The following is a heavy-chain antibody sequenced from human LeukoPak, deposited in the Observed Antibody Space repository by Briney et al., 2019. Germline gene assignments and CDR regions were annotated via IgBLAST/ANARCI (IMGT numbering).Heavy chain of an antibody. CDR2: IYYSGST. Sequence: SETLSLTCTVSGGSISSSSYYWGWIRQPPGTGLEWIGSIYYSGSTYYNPSLKSRVTISVDTSKNQFSLKLSSVTAADTAVYYCARDNREQWLVAPYYYYYMDVWGKGTTVTVSS. CDR3: ARDNREQWLVAPYYYYYMDV. J-gene: IGHJ6*03. CDR1: GGSISSSSYY. D-gene: IGHD6-19*01. V-gene: IGHV4-39*07.